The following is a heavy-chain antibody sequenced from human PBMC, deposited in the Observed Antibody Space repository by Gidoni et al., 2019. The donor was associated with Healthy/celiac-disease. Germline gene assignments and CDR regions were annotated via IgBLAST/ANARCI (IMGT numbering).Heavy chain of an antibody. Sequence: QVQLVESGGGVVKPGGSLRLSCAASGFTFSDYYMSWIRQAPGKGRGLVSYISSSSSYTNYADSVKGRFTISRDNAKNSLFLQMNSLRAEDTAVYYCARVLQEGGWLQLTYFDYWGQGTLVTVSS. CDR2: ISSSSSYT. CDR1: GFTFSDYY. J-gene: IGHJ4*02. CDR3: ARVLQEGGWLQLTYFDY. V-gene: IGHV3-11*06. D-gene: IGHD5-12*01.